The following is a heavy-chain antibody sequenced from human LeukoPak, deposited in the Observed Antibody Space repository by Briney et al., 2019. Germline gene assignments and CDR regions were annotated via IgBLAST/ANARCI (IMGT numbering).Heavy chain of an antibody. CDR2: ISGSGDRT. J-gene: IGHJ6*02. CDR3: GKRELWHGSGEDA. Sequence: GGSLRLSCAASGFTFNNHAMSWFRQTPGKGLEWVSAISGSGDRTYYAESVKGRFSISRDNSKNTLYLQMHSLRAEDTAVYYCGKRELWHGSGEDAWGQGTTVTVSS. D-gene: IGHD3-10*01. V-gene: IGHV3-23*01. CDR1: GFTFNNHA.